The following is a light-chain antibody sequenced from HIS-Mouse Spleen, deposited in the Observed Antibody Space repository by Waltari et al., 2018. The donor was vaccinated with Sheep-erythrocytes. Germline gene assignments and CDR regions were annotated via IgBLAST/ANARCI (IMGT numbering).Light chain of an antibody. CDR2: DVS. CDR3: CSYAGSYNHV. CDR1: SGDVGGYNY. V-gene: IGLV2-11*01. J-gene: IGLJ1*01. Sequence: QSALTQPRSVSGSPGQSVTISCTGTSGDVGGYNYVSWYQQHPGKAPKLMLYDVSKRPSGVPDRFSGSKSGNAASLTISGLQAEDEADYYCCSYAGSYNHVFATGTKVTVL.